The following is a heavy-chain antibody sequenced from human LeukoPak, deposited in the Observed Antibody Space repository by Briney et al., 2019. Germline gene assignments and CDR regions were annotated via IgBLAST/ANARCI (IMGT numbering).Heavy chain of an antibody. Sequence: SETLSLTCAVSGVSISSGGYSWSWIRQHPGKGLEWIGYIYYSGSTYYNPSLKSRVTISVDTSKNQFSLKLSSVTAADTAVYYCARGLTYYDFWSAYWGAIDYWGQGTLVTVSS. D-gene: IGHD3-3*01. CDR2: IYYSGST. CDR3: ARGLTYYDFWSAYWGAIDY. V-gene: IGHV4-31*11. CDR1: GVSISSGGYS. J-gene: IGHJ4*02.